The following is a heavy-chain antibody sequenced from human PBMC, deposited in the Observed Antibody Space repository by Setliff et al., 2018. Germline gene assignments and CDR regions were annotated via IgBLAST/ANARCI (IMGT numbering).Heavy chain of an antibody. J-gene: IGHJ6*03. V-gene: IGHV4-39*07. Sequence: SETLSLTCTVSGGSISSSNYYWGWIRQPPGKGLEWIGEINHSGSTNYNPSLKSRVTISVDTSKNQFSLKLSSVTAADTAVYYCARKRFYYYYYYMDVWGKGTTVTVSS. CDR1: GGSISSSNYY. CDR3: ARKRFYYYYYYMDV. CDR2: INHSGST.